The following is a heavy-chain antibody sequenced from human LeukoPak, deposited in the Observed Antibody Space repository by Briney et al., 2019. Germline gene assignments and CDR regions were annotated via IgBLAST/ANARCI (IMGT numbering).Heavy chain of an antibody. CDR3: AKGVAGEEDYYYYGMDV. CDR2: ISWNSGSI. CDR1: GFTFDDHA. Sequence: GGSLRLSCAASGFTFDDHAMHWVRQAPGKGLEWVSGISWNSGSIGYADSVKGRFTISRDNARNSLYLQMNSLRAEDMALYYCAKGVAGEEDYYYYGMDVWGRGTTVTVSS. J-gene: IGHJ6*02. D-gene: IGHD2-15*01. V-gene: IGHV3-9*03.